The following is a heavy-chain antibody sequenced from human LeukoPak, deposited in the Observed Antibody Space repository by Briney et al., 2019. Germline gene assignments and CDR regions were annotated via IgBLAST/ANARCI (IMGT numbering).Heavy chain of an antibody. J-gene: IGHJ4*02. V-gene: IGHV4-59*12. CDR2: IYYSGST. CDR1: GGSISSYY. CDR3: ARDKDYILDY. D-gene: IGHD4-11*01. Sequence: SETLSLTCTVSGGSISSYYWSWIRQPPGKGLEWIGYIYYSGSTNYNPSLKSRVTMSVDTSNNHFSLSLTSVTAADTAIYYCARDKDYILDYWGQGTLVTVSS.